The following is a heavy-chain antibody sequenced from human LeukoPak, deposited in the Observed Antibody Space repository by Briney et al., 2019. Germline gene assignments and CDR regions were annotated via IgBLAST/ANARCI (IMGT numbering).Heavy chain of an antibody. CDR3: ARDKDYGEGGFDY. Sequence: SVKVSCKASGGTFSSYAISRVRQAPGQGLEWMGGITPIFGTANYAQKFQGRVTITADESTSTVYMELSSLRSEDTAVYYCARDKDYGEGGFDYWGQGTLVTVSS. V-gene: IGHV1-69*01. D-gene: IGHD4/OR15-4a*01. J-gene: IGHJ4*02. CDR2: ITPIFGTA. CDR1: GGTFSSYA.